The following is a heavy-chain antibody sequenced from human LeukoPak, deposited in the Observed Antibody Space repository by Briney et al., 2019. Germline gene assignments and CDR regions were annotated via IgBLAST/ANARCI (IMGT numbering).Heavy chain of an antibody. V-gene: IGHV4-34*01. CDR2: INHSGSA. J-gene: IGHJ5*02. Sequence: SETLSLTCAVYGGSFSDYYWTWIRQPPGKGLEWIGDINHSGSANYNPSLKSRVTISVDTSRNQFYLRLSPVTVADTALYYCARERASNIYNNWLDPLGQGNPGHRLL. CDR1: GGSFSDYY. D-gene: IGHD2/OR15-2a*01. CDR3: ARERASNIYNNWLDP.